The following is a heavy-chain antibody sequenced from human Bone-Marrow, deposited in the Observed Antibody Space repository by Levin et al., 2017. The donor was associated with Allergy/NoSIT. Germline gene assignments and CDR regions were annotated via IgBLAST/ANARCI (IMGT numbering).Heavy chain of an antibody. CDR2: ISHDGGKK. D-gene: IGHD4-17*01. J-gene: IGHJ4*02. CDR1: GLTFSYYG. Sequence: PSETLSLTCAASGLTFSYYGMHWVRQAPGKGPEWVAGISHDGGKKDHADSVKGRFTISRDNSKSTVYLEMNSLRVEDTAVYYCAKGDGDAPNYYLDHWGQGAVVTVSS. CDR3: AKGDGDAPNYYLDH. V-gene: IGHV3-30*18.